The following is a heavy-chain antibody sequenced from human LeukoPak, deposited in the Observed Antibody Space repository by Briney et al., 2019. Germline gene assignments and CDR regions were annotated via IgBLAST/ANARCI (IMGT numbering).Heavy chain of an antibody. CDR1: GGSISNSTYY. V-gene: IGHV4-39*07. CDR3: ATRRLLWFGEGWFDP. CDR2: IYYSGST. D-gene: IGHD3-10*01. J-gene: IGHJ5*02. Sequence: SETLSLTCTVSGGSISNSTYYWGWIRQPPGKGLEWIGSIYYSGSTYYNPSLKSRVTISVDTSKNQFSLKLSSVTAADTAVYYCATRRLLWFGEGWFDPWGQGTLVTVSS.